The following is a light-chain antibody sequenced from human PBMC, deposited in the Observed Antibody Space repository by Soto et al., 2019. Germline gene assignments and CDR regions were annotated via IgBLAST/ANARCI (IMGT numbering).Light chain of an antibody. V-gene: IGLV1-44*01. CDR1: SSNIGSNS. Sequence: QSVLTQPPSASGTPGQRVTISCSGSSSNIGSNSVNWYQLLPGTAPKLLIYNNDQRPSGVPDRFSGSKSGTSASLAIIGLQSEDEADYYCAAWDDSLNGGVFGGGTKLTVL. CDR3: AAWDDSLNGGV. J-gene: IGLJ3*02. CDR2: NND.